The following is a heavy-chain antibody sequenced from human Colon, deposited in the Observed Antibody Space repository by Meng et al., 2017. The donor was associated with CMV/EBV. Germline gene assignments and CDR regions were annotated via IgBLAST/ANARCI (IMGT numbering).Heavy chain of an antibody. Sequence: GESLKISCVASRFTFSNAWMSWVRQAPGKGLEWVGRIKSKADAETRYYAAPVRGRFTISRADSKNTLYLQMNTLKIEDTAVYYCTTGAYSSGWLFDHWGQGTLVTVSS. D-gene: IGHD6-19*01. CDR2: IKSKADAETR. J-gene: IGHJ4*02. CDR1: RFTFSNAW. CDR3: TTGAYSSGWLFDH. V-gene: IGHV3-15*01.